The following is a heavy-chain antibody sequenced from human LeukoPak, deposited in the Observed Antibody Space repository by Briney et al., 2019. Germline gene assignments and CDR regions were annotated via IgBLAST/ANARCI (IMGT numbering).Heavy chain of an antibody. V-gene: IGHV4-59*01. Sequence: SETLSLICTVSGGSISTYYWSWIRQPPGKGLECIGYIYYSGNTNYNPSLKSRVTISVDTSKNQVSLKLSSVTAADTAVYYCARDWDMLARYFDLWGRGTLVTVSS. CDR2: IYYSGNT. D-gene: IGHD2-15*01. J-gene: IGHJ2*01. CDR1: GGSISTYY. CDR3: ARDWDMLARYFDL.